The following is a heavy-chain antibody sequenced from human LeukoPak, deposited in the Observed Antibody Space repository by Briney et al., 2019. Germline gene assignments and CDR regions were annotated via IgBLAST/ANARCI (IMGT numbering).Heavy chain of an antibody. D-gene: IGHD6-25*01. CDR2: INYSGSS. CDR1: GGSISSSF. V-gene: IGHV4-59*01. Sequence: SETLSLTCTVSGGSISSSFWSWIRQPPGKGLEWIGCINYSGSSHYNPSLKSRVTISLDTSKNQFSLRLSSVSAADTALYFCARDTVAAAGDFDYWAREPWSPSSQ. CDR3: ARDTVAAAGDFDY. J-gene: IGHJ4*02.